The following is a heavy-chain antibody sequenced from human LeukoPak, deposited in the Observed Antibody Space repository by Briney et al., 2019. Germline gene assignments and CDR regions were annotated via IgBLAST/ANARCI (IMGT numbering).Heavy chain of an antibody. CDR3: AGSIPGNLDF. CDR1: GYTFTSYY. J-gene: IGHJ4*02. D-gene: IGHD1-14*01. Sequence: ASVKVSCKASGYTFTSYYIHWVRQAPGQGLEWMGIINPKSGGTNYAQKFQGRVTMTRDTSTSTVYMELSSLRSEDTAVYYCAGSIPGNLDFWGQGTLVTVSS. CDR2: INPKSGGT. V-gene: IGHV1-46*01.